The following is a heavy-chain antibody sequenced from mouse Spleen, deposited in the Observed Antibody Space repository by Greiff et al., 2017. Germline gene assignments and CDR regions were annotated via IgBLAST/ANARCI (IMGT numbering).Heavy chain of an antibody. CDR3: TRGGGSSEEAWFAY. Sequence: QVQLQQSGAELVRPGASVTLSCKASGYTFTDYEMHWVKQTPVHGLEWIGAIDPETGGTAYNQKFKGKAILTADKSSSTAYMELRSLTSEDSAVYYCTRGGGSSEEAWFAYWGQGTLVTVSA. J-gene: IGHJ3*01. D-gene: IGHD1-1*01. V-gene: IGHV1-15*01. CDR1: GYTFTDYE. CDR2: IDPETGGT.